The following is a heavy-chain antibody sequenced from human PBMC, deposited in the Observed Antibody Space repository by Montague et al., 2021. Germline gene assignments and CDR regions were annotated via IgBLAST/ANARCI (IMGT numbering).Heavy chain of an antibody. CDR1: GFSFGGYA. CDR2: ISGNGATP. D-gene: IGHD1-20*01. J-gene: IGHJ4*02. CDR3: AKANRGYNWNYFEY. Sequence: SLRLSCAASGFSFGGYAMGWVRQSPGKGLEWVSSISGNGATPFHSDSAKGRFTISRDNSKNTVSIQMNTLRVEDTAVYYCAKANRGYNWNYFEYWGQGTLVIVSS. V-gene: IGHV3-23*01.